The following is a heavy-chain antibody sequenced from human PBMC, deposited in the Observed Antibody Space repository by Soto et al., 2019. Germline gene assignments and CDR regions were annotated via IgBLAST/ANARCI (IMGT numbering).Heavy chain of an antibody. D-gene: IGHD3-16*01. CDR2: VSYDGSHI. J-gene: IGHJ4*02. V-gene: IGHV3-30*14. Sequence: GGSLRLSCAASGFTFSNYAMHWVRQAPGKGLEWVAVVSYDGSHIYYADSAKGRFTISRDNSKNTLYLQMNSLRAEDTAVYYCARGGGNTRIDYWGQGTLVTVSS. CDR1: GFTFSNYA. CDR3: ARGGGNTRIDY.